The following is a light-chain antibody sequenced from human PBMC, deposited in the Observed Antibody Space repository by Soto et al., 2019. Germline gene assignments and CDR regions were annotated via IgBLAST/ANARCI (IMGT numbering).Light chain of an antibody. Sequence: DIQMTQSPSSVSASVGDRAIINCRASQDVRSRLAWYQQRPGRAPKLLIYDTSTLQSGVPSRFIGSGSGTDFTLPINGLQPEDFGTYYCQQGVSLSITFGQGTRLETK. V-gene: IGKV1-12*01. CDR2: DTS. CDR1: QDVRSR. CDR3: QQGVSLSIT. J-gene: IGKJ5*01.